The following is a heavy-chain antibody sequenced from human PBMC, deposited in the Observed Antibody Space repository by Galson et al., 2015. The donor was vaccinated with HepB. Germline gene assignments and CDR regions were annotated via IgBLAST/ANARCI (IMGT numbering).Heavy chain of an antibody. CDR3: ARIILPTYYDFWSGYLYGMDV. CDR2: IFSNDEK. J-gene: IGHJ6*02. CDR1: GFSLSNARMG. Sequence: PALVKPTQTLTLTCTVSGFSLSNARMGVSWIRQPPGKALEWLAHIFSNDEKSYSTSLKSRLTISKDTSKSQVVLTMTNMDPVDTATYYCARIILPTYYDFWSGYLYGMDVWGQGTTVTVSS. V-gene: IGHV2-26*01. D-gene: IGHD3-3*01.